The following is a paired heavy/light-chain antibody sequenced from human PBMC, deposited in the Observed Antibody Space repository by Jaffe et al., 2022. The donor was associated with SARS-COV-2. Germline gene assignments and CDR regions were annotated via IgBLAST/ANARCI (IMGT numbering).Heavy chain of an antibody. D-gene: IGHD6-6*01. CDR3: ARELGSAPAN. Sequence: QEQLVESGGDVVQPGGSLRLSCKASGFTFKNYAMHWVRQAPGEGLEWVAFISFDGRDKRYAESVKGRFTVSRDNSDNTLFLQVNRLRHEDTALYYCARELGSAPANWGQGALVTVSS. J-gene: IGHJ4*02. CDR1: GFTFKNYA. CDR2: ISFDGRDK. V-gene: IGHV3-30*03.
Light chain of an antibody. J-gene: IGLJ1*01. CDR1: SRDVWTYNL. V-gene: IGLV2-23*01. CDR2: EDN. Sequence: QSALTQPASVSGSPGQSITISCTGASRDVWTYNLVSWYQQHPGKAPKLIIYEDNKRPSGISNRFSGSKSGNAASLTISGLQAEDEADYYCCSSTANYVFGSGTEVTVL. CDR3: CSSTANYV.